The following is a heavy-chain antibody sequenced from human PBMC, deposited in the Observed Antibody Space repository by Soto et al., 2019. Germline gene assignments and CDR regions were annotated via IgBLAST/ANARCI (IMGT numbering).Heavy chain of an antibody. CDR1: GGTFSSYA. CDR3: AHSSSWYDPFDY. Sequence: EASVKVSCKASGGTFSSYAISWVRQAPGQGLEWMGGIIPIFGTANYAQKFQGRVTITADESTSTAYMELSSLRSEDTAVYYCAHSSSWYDPFDYWGQGTLVTVSS. J-gene: IGHJ4*02. CDR2: IIPIFGTA. D-gene: IGHD6-13*01. V-gene: IGHV1-69*13.